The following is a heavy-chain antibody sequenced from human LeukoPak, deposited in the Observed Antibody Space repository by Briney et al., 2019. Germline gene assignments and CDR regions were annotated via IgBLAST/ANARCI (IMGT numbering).Heavy chain of an antibody. D-gene: IGHD3-3*01. J-gene: IGHJ4*02. CDR3: ARGSGVVMDY. V-gene: IGHV4-34*01. CDR2: INHSGST. CDR1: GGSFSGYY. Sequence: SETLSLTCAVYGGSFSGYYWSWIRQPPGKGLEWIGEINHSGSTNYNPSLKSRVTISVDTSKNQFSLKLSSVTAADTAVYYCARGSGVVMDYWGQGTLVTVSS.